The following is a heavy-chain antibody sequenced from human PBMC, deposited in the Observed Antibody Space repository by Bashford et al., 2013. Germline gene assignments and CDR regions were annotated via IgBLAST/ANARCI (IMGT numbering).Heavy chain of an antibody. V-gene: IGHV4-34*01. CDR2: VNHSGST. Sequence: TLVPHPARVVIGGSVHVVTYWRLGSASPXEGDVSGLGKVNHSGSTNYNPSLKSRVTISVDTSKNQFSLKLSSVTAADTAVYYCARGDDDCSRTSCHNPFKYWGQGALVTVSS. CDR3: ARGDDDCSRTSCHNPFKY. D-gene: IGHD2-2*01. J-gene: IGHJ4*02. CDR1: IGGSVHVVTY.